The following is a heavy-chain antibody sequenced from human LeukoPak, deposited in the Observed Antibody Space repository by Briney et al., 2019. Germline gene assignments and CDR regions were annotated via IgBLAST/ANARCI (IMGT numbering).Heavy chain of an antibody. J-gene: IGHJ4*02. CDR2: ISGSGGST. D-gene: IGHD6-19*01. CDR1: GFAFTNYA. Sequence: PGGSLTLACGVSGFAFTNYAMSWGRQASGKGLEWVSSISGSGGSTYYADSVKGRFTVSRDNSKNTLYLQMNSLRAEDTALYYCAKCPYSSGWHHFDYWGQGTLVTVSS. CDR3: AKCPYSSGWHHFDY. V-gene: IGHV3-23*01.